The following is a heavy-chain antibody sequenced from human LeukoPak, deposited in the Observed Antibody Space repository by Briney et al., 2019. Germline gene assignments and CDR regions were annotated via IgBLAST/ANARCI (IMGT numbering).Heavy chain of an antibody. CDR1: GGSISSYY. V-gene: IGHV4-59*01. J-gene: IGHJ6*02. Sequence: PSETLSLTCTVSGGSISSYYWSWIRQPPGKGLEWIGYIYYSGSTNYNPSLKSRVTISVDTSKNQFSLKLSSVTAADTAVYYCARGIRYCSGGSCYFYGMDAWGQGTTVTVSS. CDR2: IYYSGST. D-gene: IGHD2-15*01. CDR3: ARGIRYCSGGSCYFYGMDA.